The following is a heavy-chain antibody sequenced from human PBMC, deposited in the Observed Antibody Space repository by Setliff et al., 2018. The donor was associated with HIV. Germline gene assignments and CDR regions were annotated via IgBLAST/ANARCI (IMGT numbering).Heavy chain of an antibody. V-gene: IGHV3-33*01. J-gene: IGHJ4*02. D-gene: IGHD4-17*01. CDR2: IWYDGSTK. Sequence: PGGSLRLSCAASGFTFSSYGMHWVRQAPGKGLEWVAVIWYDGSTKNYADSVKGRSTISRDNSKNTLYLQMNSLRAEDTAVYYCVRGLDYGGNAVYWGQGTLVTVSS. CDR1: GFTFSSYG. CDR3: VRGLDYGGNAVY.